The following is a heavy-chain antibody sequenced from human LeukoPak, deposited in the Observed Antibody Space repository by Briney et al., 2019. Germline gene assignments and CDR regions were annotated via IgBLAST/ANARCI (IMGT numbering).Heavy chain of an antibody. D-gene: IGHD3-10*01. Sequence: GGSLRLSCAASGFTFSSYWMSWVRQAPGKGLEWVANIKQDGSEKYYVDSVKGRFTISRDNAKNSLYLQMNSLRAKDTAVYYCARDAAWFGELLDAFDIWGQGTMVTVSS. CDR3: ARDAAWFGELLDAFDI. V-gene: IGHV3-7*03. J-gene: IGHJ3*02. CDR2: IKQDGSEK. CDR1: GFTFSSYW.